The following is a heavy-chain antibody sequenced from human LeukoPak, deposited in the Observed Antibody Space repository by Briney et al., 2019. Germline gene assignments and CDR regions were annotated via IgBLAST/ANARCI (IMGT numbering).Heavy chain of an antibody. J-gene: IGHJ4*02. V-gene: IGHV1-69*08. D-gene: IGHD3-22*01. Sequence: SVKVSCKASGDTFSDYTINWVRQAPGQGLEWMGRVIPMFGTANYVQKFQDRVTLVADKSTSTTYMELSSLRFEDTAVYYCARIPLDSSGYYFPPDYWGQGTLVTVSS. CDR1: GDTFSDYT. CDR3: ARIPLDSSGYYFPPDY. CDR2: VIPMFGTA.